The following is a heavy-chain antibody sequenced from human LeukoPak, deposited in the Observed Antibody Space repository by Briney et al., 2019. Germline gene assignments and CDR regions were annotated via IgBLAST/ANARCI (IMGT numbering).Heavy chain of an antibody. Sequence: GGSLRLSCAAPGFTFSSYGMSWVRQAPGKGLEWVSVIYSGGSTCYADSVKGRFTISRDNSKNTLYLQMNSLRAEDTAVYYCASAVYGAEDYWGQGTLVTVSS. CDR2: IYSGGST. D-gene: IGHD4-17*01. J-gene: IGHJ4*02. CDR3: ASAVYGAEDY. CDR1: GFTFSSYG. V-gene: IGHV3-53*01.